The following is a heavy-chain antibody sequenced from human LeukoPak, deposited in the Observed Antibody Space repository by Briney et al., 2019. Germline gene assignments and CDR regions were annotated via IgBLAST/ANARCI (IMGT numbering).Heavy chain of an antibody. CDR2: TYYRSEWYN. V-gene: IGHV6-1*01. D-gene: IGHD1-14*01. CDR1: GDSVSSNSAA. J-gene: IGHJ6*02. CDR3: ARDSREVGRYYYGMDV. Sequence: SQTLSLTCAISGDSVSSNSAAWNWIRQSPSRGLEWLGRTYYRSEWYNDYAVSVKSRITINPDTSKNQFSLQLNSVTPEDTAVYYCARDSREVGRYYYGMDVWGQGTTVTVSS.